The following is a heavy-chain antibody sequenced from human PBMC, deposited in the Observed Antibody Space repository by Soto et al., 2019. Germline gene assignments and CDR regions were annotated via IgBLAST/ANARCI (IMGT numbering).Heavy chain of an antibody. V-gene: IGHV4-59*01. J-gene: IGHJ6*02. D-gene: IGHD5-18*01. CDR1: GGSISSYY. CDR2: IYYSGST. Sequence: QVQLQESGPGLVKPSETLSLTCTVSGGSISSYYWSWIRQPPGKGLEWIGYIYYSGSTNYNPSLKSRVTISVYTSKNQFSLKLSSVTAADTAVYYCARDRIVDTAMVLRYYYYGMDVWGQGTTVTVSS. CDR3: ARDRIVDTAMVLRYYYYGMDV.